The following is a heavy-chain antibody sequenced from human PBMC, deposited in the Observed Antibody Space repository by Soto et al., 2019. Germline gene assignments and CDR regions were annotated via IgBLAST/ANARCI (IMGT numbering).Heavy chain of an antibody. CDR1: GGTFSSYA. D-gene: IGHD3-22*01. J-gene: IGHJ4*02. Sequence: SVKVSCKASGGTFSSYAISWVRQAPGQGLEWMGGIIPIFGTANYAQKFQGRVTITADESTSTAYMELSSLRSEDTAVYYCARAQAPIVVVNSLDYWGQGTLVTVSS. CDR2: IIPIFGTA. CDR3: ARAQAPIVVVNSLDY. V-gene: IGHV1-69*13.